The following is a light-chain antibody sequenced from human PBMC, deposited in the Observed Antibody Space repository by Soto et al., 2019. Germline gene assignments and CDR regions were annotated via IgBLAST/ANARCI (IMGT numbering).Light chain of an antibody. CDR3: QQSHGLPYT. CDR1: QSVKKS. V-gene: IGKV1-39*01. J-gene: IGKJ2*01. CDR2: DTY. Sequence: DIQMTQSPSSLSASVGDRVSITCRASQSVKKSLNWYQLRQGEAPRLLVYDTYSLPRGVPIRLTVDNFETETNFTLTIFGLQPEEFGTYYCQQSHGLPYTGGQGTRL.